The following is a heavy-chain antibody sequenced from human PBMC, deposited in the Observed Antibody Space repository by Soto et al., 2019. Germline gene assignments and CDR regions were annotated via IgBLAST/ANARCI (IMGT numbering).Heavy chain of an antibody. Sequence: SETLSLTCTVSGGSISSSSYYWGWIRQPPGKGLEWIGSIYYSGSTYYNPSLKSRVTISVDTSKNQFSLKLSSVTAADTAGYYCARHPGIAVAGIPYWFDPWGQGTLVTVSS. J-gene: IGHJ5*02. CDR1: GGSISSSSYY. CDR2: IYYSGST. V-gene: IGHV4-39*01. D-gene: IGHD6-19*01. CDR3: ARHPGIAVAGIPYWFDP.